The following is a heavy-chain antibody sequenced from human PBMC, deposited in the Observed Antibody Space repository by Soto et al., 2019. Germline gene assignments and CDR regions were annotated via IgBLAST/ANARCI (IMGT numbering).Heavy chain of an antibody. CDR3: AKAAGDDWYFAL. V-gene: IGHV3-30*18. Sequence: QVQLVESGGGVVQPGRSLRLSCAASGFTFSSYGMHWVRQAPGKGLEWVAVISYDGTNKDHADSVKGRFTISRDNSKNTLYLQMNSLRAEDTAVYYCAKAAGDDWYFALWGRGPLVTVSS. J-gene: IGHJ2*01. CDR1: GFTFSSYG. CDR2: ISYDGTNK. D-gene: IGHD7-27*01.